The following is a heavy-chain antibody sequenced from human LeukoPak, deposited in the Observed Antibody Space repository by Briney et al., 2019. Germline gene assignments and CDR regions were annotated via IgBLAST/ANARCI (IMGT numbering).Heavy chain of an antibody. Sequence: SETLSLTCTVSGGSISSSSYYWGWIRQPPGKGLEWIGSIYYSGSTYYNPSLKSRVTISVDTSKNQFSLKLSSVTAADTAVYYCVRHASGVGGTNLFDYWGQGTLVSVPS. D-gene: IGHD1-26*01. CDR2: IYYSGST. CDR1: GGSISSSSYY. V-gene: IGHV4-39*01. CDR3: VRHASGVGGTNLFDY. J-gene: IGHJ4*02.